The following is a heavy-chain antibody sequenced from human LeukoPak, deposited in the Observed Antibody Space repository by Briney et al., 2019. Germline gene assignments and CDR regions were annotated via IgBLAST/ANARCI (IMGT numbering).Heavy chain of an antibody. CDR2: INHSGST. CDR3: ARGDNGDYYGMDV. V-gene: IGHV4-34*01. J-gene: IGHJ6*02. CDR1: GGSFSGYY. Sequence: SETLSLTCAVYGGSFSGYYWSWIRQPPGKGLEWIGEINHSGSTNYNPSLKSRVTISVDTSKNQFSLKLSSVTAADTAVYYCARGDNGDYYGMDVWGQGTTVTVSS. D-gene: IGHD4-17*01.